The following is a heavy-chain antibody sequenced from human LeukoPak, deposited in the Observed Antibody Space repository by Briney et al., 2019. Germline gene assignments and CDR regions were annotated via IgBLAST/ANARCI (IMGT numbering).Heavy chain of an antibody. CDR1: GFTFSSSA. V-gene: IGHV3-23*01. J-gene: IGHJ4*02. Sequence: GGSLRLSCAASGFTFSSSAMSWVRQAPGKGLEWVSAISNNGGYTYYADSVQGRFTISRDNSKSTLCLQMNSLRAEDTAVYYCAKGSHFDYWGQGTLVTVSS. CDR2: ISNNGGYT. CDR3: AKGSHFDY.